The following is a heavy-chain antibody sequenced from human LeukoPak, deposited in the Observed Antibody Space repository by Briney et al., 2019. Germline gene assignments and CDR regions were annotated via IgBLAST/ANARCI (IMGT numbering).Heavy chain of an antibody. Sequence: ASVKVPCKASGGTFSSYAISWVRQAPGQGLEWMGWISAYNGNTNYAQKLQGRVTMTTDTSTSTAYMELRSLRSDDTAVYYCARAGYTLGARYFDYWGQGTLVTVSS. CDR1: GGTFSSYA. J-gene: IGHJ4*02. V-gene: IGHV1-18*01. D-gene: IGHD1-26*01. CDR2: ISAYNGNT. CDR3: ARAGYTLGARYFDY.